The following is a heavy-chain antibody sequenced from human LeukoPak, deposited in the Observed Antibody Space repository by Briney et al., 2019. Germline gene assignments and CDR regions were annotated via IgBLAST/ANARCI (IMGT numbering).Heavy chain of an antibody. D-gene: IGHD3-9*01. Sequence: GGSLRLSCAASGFTFSSYAMSWVRQAPGKGLEWVSAISGSGGSTYYADSVKGRFTISRDNSKNTLYLQMNSLRAEDTAVYYCAKVRTQKYFDWLLPPHYFDYRGQGTLVTVSS. J-gene: IGHJ4*02. CDR2: ISGSGGST. CDR1: GFTFSSYA. V-gene: IGHV3-23*01. CDR3: AKVRTQKYFDWLLPPHYFDY.